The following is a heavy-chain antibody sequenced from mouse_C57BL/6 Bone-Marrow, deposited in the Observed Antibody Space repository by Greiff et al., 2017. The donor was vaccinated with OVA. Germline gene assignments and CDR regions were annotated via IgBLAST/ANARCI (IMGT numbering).Heavy chain of an antibody. Sequence: QVQLKESGAELARPGASVKLSCKASGYTFTSYGISWVKQRTGQGLEWIGEIYPRSGNTYYNEKFKGKATLTADKSSSTAYMELRSLTSEDSAVYFCAREGGSNWYFDVWGTGTTVTVSS. CDR3: AREGGSNWYFDV. CDR2: IYPRSGNT. V-gene: IGHV1-81*01. CDR1: GYTFTSYG. J-gene: IGHJ1*03.